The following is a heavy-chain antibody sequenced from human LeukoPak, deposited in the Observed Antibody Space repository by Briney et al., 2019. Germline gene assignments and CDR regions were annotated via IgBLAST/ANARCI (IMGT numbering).Heavy chain of an antibody. CDR3: ARAPATTYYYGSGSYYLTDY. CDR2: IWYDGSNK. V-gene: IGHV3-33*01. CDR1: GFTFSSYG. J-gene: IGHJ4*02. Sequence: GGSLRLSCAASGFTFSSYGMHWVRQAPGKGLEWVAVIWYDGSNKYYADSVKGRFTISRDNSKNTLYLQMNSLRAEDTAVYYCARAPATTYYYGSGSYYLTDYWGQGTLVTVSS. D-gene: IGHD3-10*01.